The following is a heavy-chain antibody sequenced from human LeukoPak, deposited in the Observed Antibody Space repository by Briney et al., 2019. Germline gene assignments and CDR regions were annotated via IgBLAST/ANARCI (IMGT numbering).Heavy chain of an antibody. D-gene: IGHD3-22*01. J-gene: IGHJ1*01. CDR3: ARVVYYYDSSGYYYGEYFQH. Sequence: GGSLRLSCAASGFTVSSNYVSWVRQAPGKGLEWVSVIYSGGSTYYADSVKGRFTISRDNSKNTLYLQMNSLRAEDTAVYYCARVVYYYDSSGYYYGEYFQHWGQGTLVTVSS. V-gene: IGHV3-53*01. CDR1: GFTVSSNY. CDR2: IYSGGST.